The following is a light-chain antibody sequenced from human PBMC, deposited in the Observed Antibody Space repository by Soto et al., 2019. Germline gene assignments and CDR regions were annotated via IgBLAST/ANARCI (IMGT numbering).Light chain of an antibody. CDR1: QSVSSSY. Sequence: EIVLTQSPGTRSLSPGERATLSCRASQSVSSSYLAWYQQKPGQAPRLLIYGASSRATGIPGRFSGSGSGTDFTLTISRLEPEDFAVYYCQQYGSSPWTFGQGTKVDIK. J-gene: IGKJ1*01. CDR3: QQYGSSPWT. V-gene: IGKV3-20*01. CDR2: GAS.